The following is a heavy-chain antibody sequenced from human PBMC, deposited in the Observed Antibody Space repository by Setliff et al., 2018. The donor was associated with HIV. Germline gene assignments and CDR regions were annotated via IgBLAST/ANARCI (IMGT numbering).Heavy chain of an antibody. CDR3: ARDFRSMRGGYADYFDY. D-gene: IGHD5-12*01. CDR2: INPKSGDT. Sequence: ASVKVSCKASGYRFIGYYMHWVRQAPGQGLEWLGWINPKSGDTTYAQKFQGRVTMTRDTSINTAYMELSRLRSDDTAMYYCARDFRSMRGGYADYFDYWGQGVLVTVSS. V-gene: IGHV1-2*02. CDR1: GYRFIGYY. J-gene: IGHJ4*02.